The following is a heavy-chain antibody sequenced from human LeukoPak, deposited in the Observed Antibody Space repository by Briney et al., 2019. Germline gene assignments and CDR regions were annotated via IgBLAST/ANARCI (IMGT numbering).Heavy chain of an antibody. V-gene: IGHV3-23*01. CDR2: ISGSGGST. CDR1: GFSFSSYA. CDR3: AKQQQLDFDY. J-gene: IGHJ4*02. D-gene: IGHD6-13*01. Sequence: PGGSLRLSCAASGFSFSSYAMSWVRQAPGKWLEWVSAISGSGGSTYYADSVKGRFTISGDNSKNTLYLQMNSLRAEDTAVYYCAKQQQLDFDYWGQGTLVTVSS.